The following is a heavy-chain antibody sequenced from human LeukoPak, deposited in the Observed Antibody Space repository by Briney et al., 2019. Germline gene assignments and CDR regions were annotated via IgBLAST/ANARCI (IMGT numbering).Heavy chain of an antibody. V-gene: IGHV3-43*01. CDR3: ARDRTAEAGNDYYMGV. D-gene: IGHD6-13*01. CDR1: GFTFDDYT. Sequence: GGSLSLSCAASGFTFDDYTMHWVRQPRGKGLEWISLITWDGGTTYYADSVRGRFTISRDNSKNSLFLQMNSLRPEDTALNYCARDRTAEAGNDYYMGVWGNGTTVIVSS. J-gene: IGHJ6*03. CDR2: ITWDGGTT.